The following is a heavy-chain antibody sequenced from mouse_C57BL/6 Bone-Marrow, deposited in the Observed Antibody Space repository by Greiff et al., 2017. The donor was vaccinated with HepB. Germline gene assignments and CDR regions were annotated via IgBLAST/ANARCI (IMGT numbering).Heavy chain of an antibody. CDR2: ISNGGGST. J-gene: IGHJ4*01. D-gene: IGHD1-1*01. CDR1: GFTFSDYY. Sequence: EVHLVESGGGLVQPGGSLKLSCAASGFTFSDYYMYWVRQTPEKRLEWVAYISNGGGSTDYPVPVKGRFTISRDNAKNPLYLQMSRLKSEETAMYYCARDYYGSRGGDYAMDDWGQGTSVTVSS. V-gene: IGHV5-12*01. CDR3: ARDYYGSRGGDYAMDD.